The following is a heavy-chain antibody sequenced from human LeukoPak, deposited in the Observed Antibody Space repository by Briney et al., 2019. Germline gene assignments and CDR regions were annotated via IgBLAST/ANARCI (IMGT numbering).Heavy chain of an antibody. CDR3: ARDRRWDYSSGYWLPDY. D-gene: IGHD3-22*01. J-gene: IGHJ4*02. Sequence: GASVKVSCKASGYTFTGYYMHWVRQAPGQGLEWMGWINPNSGGTNYAQKFQGRVTMTRDTSISTAYMELSRLRSDDTAVYYCARDRRWDYSSGYWLPDYWGQGTLVTVSS. CDR2: INPNSGGT. V-gene: IGHV1-2*02. CDR1: GYTFTGYY.